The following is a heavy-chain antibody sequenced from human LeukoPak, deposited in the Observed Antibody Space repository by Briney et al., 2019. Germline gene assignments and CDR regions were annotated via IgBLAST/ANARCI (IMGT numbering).Heavy chain of an antibody. V-gene: IGHV3-7*01. Sequence: GGSLRLSCVVSGLTFRSYWMTWVRQAPGKGPEWVANIKYEGSEKYYVDSVKGRFTISRDNAKNSLFLEMNSLRADDTAVYYRAKIEGSSWNLRDYYYYMDVWGKGTTVTVSS. CDR3: AKIEGSSWNLRDYYYYMDV. CDR1: GLTFRSYW. D-gene: IGHD1-1*01. CDR2: IKYEGSEK. J-gene: IGHJ6*03.